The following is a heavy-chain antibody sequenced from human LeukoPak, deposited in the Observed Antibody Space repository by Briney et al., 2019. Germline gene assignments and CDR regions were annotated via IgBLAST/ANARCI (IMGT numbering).Heavy chain of an antibody. CDR1: GFTFSNYW. Sequence: GGSLRLSCAASGFTFSNYWMTWVRQAPGTGLEWVANIKEDGSEKYYVDSVKGRFTISRDNAKNSLYLQMNSLRAEDTALYYCARGGPTGALDYWGQGTLVTVSS. V-gene: IGHV3-7*01. CDR2: IKEDGSEK. J-gene: IGHJ4*02. CDR3: ARGGPTGALDY. D-gene: IGHD7-27*01.